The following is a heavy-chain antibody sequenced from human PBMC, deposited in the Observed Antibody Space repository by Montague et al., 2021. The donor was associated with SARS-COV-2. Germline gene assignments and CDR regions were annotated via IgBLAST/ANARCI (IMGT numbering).Heavy chain of an antibody. Sequence: SLRLSCAASGFTVSSNYMNWVRQAPGKGLEWVSVIYSGGSTYYADSVKGRFTISRDNSKNTLYLQMNSLRAEDTAVYCCARARAYCGGDCYWGGAFDIWGQGTMVTVSS. J-gene: IGHJ3*02. D-gene: IGHD2-21*02. CDR3: ARARAYCGGDCYWGGAFDI. CDR1: GFTVSSNY. CDR2: IYSGGST. V-gene: IGHV3-66*01.